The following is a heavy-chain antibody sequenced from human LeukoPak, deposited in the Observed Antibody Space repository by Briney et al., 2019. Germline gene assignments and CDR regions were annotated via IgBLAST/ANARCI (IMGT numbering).Heavy chain of an antibody. CDR2: ISSSGSTI. J-gene: IGHJ4*02. D-gene: IGHD6-19*01. V-gene: IGHV3-48*03. CDR1: GFTFSSYE. CDR3: ASMYSSGWYSDY. Sequence: PGGSLRLSCAASGFTFSSYEMNWVRQAPGKGLEWVSYISSSGSTIYYADSVKGRFTISRDNAKNSLYLQMNSLRAEDTAVYYCASMYSSGWYSDYWGQGTLVTVSS.